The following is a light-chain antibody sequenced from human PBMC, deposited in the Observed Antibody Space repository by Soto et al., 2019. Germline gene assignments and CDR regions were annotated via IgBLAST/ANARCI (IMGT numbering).Light chain of an antibody. J-gene: IGKJ1*01. CDR1: QSLVYSDGNTY. CDR2: KVS. V-gene: IGKV2-30*01. CDR3: MQHTHWPWT. Sequence: DGVRTQSPLSLPVTLGQPASISCRSSQSLVYSDGNTYLNWFQQRPGQSPRRLIYKVSIRDSGVPDRFSGSGSGTDFTLKISRVEPEDVGVYYCMQHTHWPWTFGQGTKVDI.